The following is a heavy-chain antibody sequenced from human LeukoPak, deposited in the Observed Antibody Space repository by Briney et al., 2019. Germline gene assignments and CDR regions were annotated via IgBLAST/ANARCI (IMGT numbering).Heavy chain of an antibody. D-gene: IGHD6-6*01. V-gene: IGHV3-23*01. J-gene: IGHJ4*02. CDR3: AKAGAYSSSSYDY. CDR2: TSASGAST. CDR1: GFTINNYA. Sequence: GGSLRLSCAVSGFTINNYAMSWVRQAPGKGLEWVSATSASGASTYYADSVKGRFTISRDISKNTLYLQMNSLRDEDTALYYCAKAGAYSSSSYDYWGQGALVTVSS.